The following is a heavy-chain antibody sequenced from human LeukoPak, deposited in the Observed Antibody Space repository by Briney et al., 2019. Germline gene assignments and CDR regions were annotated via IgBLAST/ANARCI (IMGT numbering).Heavy chain of an antibody. J-gene: IGHJ4*02. CDR3: AKGPLLWD. Sequence: QPGRSLSLFCAASGFTFSSSAMSWVRQAPGKGLEWVSSISGSGGSTYYADSVKGRFTISRDNSKDTLYLQMNSLRAEDTAVYYCAKGPLLWDCGQGTLVTVSS. D-gene: IGHD2/OR15-2a*01. CDR2: ISGSGGST. V-gene: IGHV3-23*01. CDR1: GFTFSSSA.